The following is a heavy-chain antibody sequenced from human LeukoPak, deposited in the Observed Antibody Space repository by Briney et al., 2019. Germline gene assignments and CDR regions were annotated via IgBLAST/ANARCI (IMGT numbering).Heavy chain of an antibody. CDR3: ADVTTFDGGFVN. Sequence: SETLSLTCTVSGGSISSRTYYWGWIRQPPGKGLEWIGSIFYSGNTYYNPSLKSRVTISVDTSKSQFSLRLNSVTAADTAVYYCADVTTFDGGFVNWGQGTLVTVSS. J-gene: IGHJ4*02. CDR1: GGSISSRTYY. D-gene: IGHD3-16*01. V-gene: IGHV4-39*01. CDR2: IFYSGNT.